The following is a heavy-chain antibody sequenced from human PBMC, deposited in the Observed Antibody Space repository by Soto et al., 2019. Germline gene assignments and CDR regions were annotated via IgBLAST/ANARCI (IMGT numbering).Heavy chain of an antibody. CDR2: ISSTSSVI. Sequence: DVQLVESGGDLVQPGGSLILSCAASGFTLSHYEMNWVRQAPGKGLEWLAYISSTSSVIYYAASVKGRFTISRDNGKKSLYLQMNSLRAEDTAVYYCAGSRRNDDFWSDPQLGDGMDVWGQGTTVIVSS. CDR3: AGSRRNDDFWSDPQLGDGMDV. CDR1: GFTLSHYE. J-gene: IGHJ6*02. V-gene: IGHV3-48*03. D-gene: IGHD3-3*01.